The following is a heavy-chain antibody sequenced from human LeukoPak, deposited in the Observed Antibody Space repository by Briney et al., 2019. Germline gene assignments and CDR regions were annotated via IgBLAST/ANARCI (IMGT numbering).Heavy chain of an antibody. Sequence: GGSLRLSCAASGFTFSSYWMHWVRQAPGKGLVWVSRIKSDGKTNYAYSVKGRFTISRDNAKNTVSLQMNSLRAEDTGVYYCARAPSEIGGYYPEYFRHWGQGTLVTVSS. CDR3: ARAPSEIGGYYPEYFRH. CDR1: GFTFSSYW. D-gene: IGHD3-22*01. J-gene: IGHJ1*01. V-gene: IGHV3-74*01. CDR2: IKSDGKT.